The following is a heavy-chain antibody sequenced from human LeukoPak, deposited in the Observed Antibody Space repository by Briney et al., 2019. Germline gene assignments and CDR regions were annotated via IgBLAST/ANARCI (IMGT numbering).Heavy chain of an antibody. CDR2: INPNSGGT. V-gene: IGHV1-2*02. Sequence: ASVKVSCKASGYTFTGYYMHWVRQAPGQGLEWMGWINPNSGGTNYAQKFQGRVTMTRDTSISTAYMELSRLRSDDTAVYYCARTNGERFTIFGVVTSYYYYMDVWGKGPTVTVSS. CDR1: GYTFTGYY. CDR3: ARTNGERFTIFGVVTSYYYYMDV. D-gene: IGHD3-3*01. J-gene: IGHJ6*03.